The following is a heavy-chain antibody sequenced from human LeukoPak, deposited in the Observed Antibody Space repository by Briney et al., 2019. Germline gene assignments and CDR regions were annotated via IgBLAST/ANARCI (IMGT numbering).Heavy chain of an antibody. Sequence: QTGGSLRLSCTASGFSIRNYDMNWVRQSPGKGLEWVSAISASGGTTYYADSVKGRFTISRDNSKNTLYLQMSGLRAEDTAVYYCAKEPREYCSSTSCPNWIDPWGQGTLVTVSS. J-gene: IGHJ5*02. CDR3: AKEPREYCSSTSCPNWIDP. D-gene: IGHD2-2*01. V-gene: IGHV3-23*01. CDR1: GFSIRNYD. CDR2: ISASGGTT.